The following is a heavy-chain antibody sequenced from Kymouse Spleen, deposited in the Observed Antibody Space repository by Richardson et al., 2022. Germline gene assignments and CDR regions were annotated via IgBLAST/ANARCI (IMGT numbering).Heavy chain of an antibody. D-gene: IGHD2-21*02. CDR3: ARQTYCGGDCYSNYFDY. CDR2: IYYSGST. V-gene: IGHV4-39*01. Sequence: QLQLQESGPGLVKPSETLSLTCTVSGGSISSSSYYWGWIRQPPGKGLEWIGSIYYSGSTYYNPSLKSRVTISVDTSKNQFSLKLSSVTAADTAVYYCARQTYCGGDCYSNYFDYWGQGTLVTVSS. J-gene: IGHJ4*02. CDR1: GGSISSSSYY.